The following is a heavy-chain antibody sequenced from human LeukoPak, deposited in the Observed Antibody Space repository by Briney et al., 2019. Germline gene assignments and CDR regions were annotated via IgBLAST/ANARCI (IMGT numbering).Heavy chain of an antibody. D-gene: IGHD3-10*01. CDR1: GFTFSSYA. V-gene: IGHV3-30-3*01. J-gene: IGHJ5*02. CDR2: ISYDGSNK. Sequence: PGGSLRLSCAASGFTFSSYAMHWVRQAPGKGLEWVAVISYDGSNKYYADSVKGRFTISRDNSKNTLYLQMNSLRAEDTAVYYCAGSYGSGPNWFDPWGQGTLVTVSS. CDR3: AGSYGSGPNWFDP.